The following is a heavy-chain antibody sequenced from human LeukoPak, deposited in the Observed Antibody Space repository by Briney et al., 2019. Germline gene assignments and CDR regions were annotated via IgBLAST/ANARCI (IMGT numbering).Heavy chain of an antibody. D-gene: IGHD2-2*01. CDR3: ARTMGTSTSSTLDY. Sequence: GESLKIPCKGSGYSFTTYWIAWVRQMPGKGLEWMGIIYPGDSDTRYSPSFQGQVTISADKSITTAYLQWSSLKASDTAIYYCARTMGTSTSSTLDYWGQGTLVTVSS. CDR2: IYPGDSDT. J-gene: IGHJ4*02. V-gene: IGHV5-51*01. CDR1: GYSFTTYW.